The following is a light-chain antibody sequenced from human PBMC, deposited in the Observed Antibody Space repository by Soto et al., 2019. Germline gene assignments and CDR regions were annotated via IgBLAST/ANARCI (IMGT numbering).Light chain of an antibody. CDR1: QGISSY. Sequence: DIQLTQSPSVLSASVGDRVAITCRASQGISSYLAWYQQKPGKAPKLLIYAASILQDEVPSRFSGSGSGTEFTLTISSLQPEDFATYYCLQHNSYPLTFGGGTKVDIK. CDR2: AAS. J-gene: IGKJ4*01. CDR3: LQHNSYPLT. V-gene: IGKV1-9*01.